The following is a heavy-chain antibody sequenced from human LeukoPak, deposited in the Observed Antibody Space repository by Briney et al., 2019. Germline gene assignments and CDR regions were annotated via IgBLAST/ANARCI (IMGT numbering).Heavy chain of an antibody. CDR3: ARDHYYDSSGYLRGPGTFDY. V-gene: IGHV4-39*07. Sequence: PSETLSLTCTVSGGSISTSNYYWGWIRQPPGKGLEWIGNIFYSGSTYYSPSLRSRVTISLDTSRNQFSLKLSSVTAADTAVYYCARDHYYDSSGYLRGPGTFDYWGQGTLVTVSS. D-gene: IGHD3-22*01. J-gene: IGHJ4*02. CDR1: GGSISTSNYY. CDR2: IFYSGST.